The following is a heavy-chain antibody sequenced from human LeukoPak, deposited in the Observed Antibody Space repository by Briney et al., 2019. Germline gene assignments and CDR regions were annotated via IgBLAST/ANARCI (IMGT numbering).Heavy chain of an antibody. CDR3: ARIPMAGTYYYYYMDV. V-gene: IGHV4-38-2*01. D-gene: IGHD6-19*01. J-gene: IGHJ6*03. CDR1: GDSISSDYY. CDR2: IYHSGST. Sequence: SETLSLTCAVSGDSISSDYYWAWIRQPPGKGLEWIESIYHSGSTNYNPSPKSRVTISVDTSKNQFSLKLSSVTAADTAVYYCARIPMAGTYYYYYMDVWGKGTTVTVSS.